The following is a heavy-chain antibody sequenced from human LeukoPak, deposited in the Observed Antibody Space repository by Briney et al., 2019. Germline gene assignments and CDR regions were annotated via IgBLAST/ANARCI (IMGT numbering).Heavy chain of an antibody. J-gene: IGHJ4*02. V-gene: IGHV3-66*02. CDR3: ARVGGYSYGASFVDY. D-gene: IGHD5-18*01. CDR2: IYSGGST. CDR1: GFTFSSYG. Sequence: PGGSLRLSCAASGFTFSSYGMSWVRQAPGKGLEWVSVIYSGGSTYYADSVKGRFTISRDNSKNTLYLQMNSLRAEDTAVYYCARVGGYSYGASFVDYWGQGTLVTVSS.